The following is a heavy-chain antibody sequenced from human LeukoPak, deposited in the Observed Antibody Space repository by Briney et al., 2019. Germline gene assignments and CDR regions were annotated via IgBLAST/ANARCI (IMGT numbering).Heavy chain of an antibody. D-gene: IGHD3-9*01. V-gene: IGHV3-53*01. Sequence: GGSLRLSCAASGFTVSSNSMSWVRQAPGKGLEWVSAIYSGGSTYYADSVRGRFTISRDNSKNTLYLQMNSLRAEDTAVYYCAKSQLSYDILTRLDYWGQGTLVTVSS. CDR3: AKSQLSYDILTRLDY. J-gene: IGHJ4*02. CDR1: GFTVSSNS. CDR2: IYSGGST.